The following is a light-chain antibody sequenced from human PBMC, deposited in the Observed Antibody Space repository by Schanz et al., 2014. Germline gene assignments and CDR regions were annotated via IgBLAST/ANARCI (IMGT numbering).Light chain of an antibody. J-gene: IGKJ2*01. CDR1: QSVSSY. Sequence: EIVLTQSPATLSLSPGERATLSCRASQSVSSYLAWYQQKPGQAPRLLFYGASSRATGIPDRFSGSGSGTEFTLTISSLQSEDLAVYYCQQYHNWPRTFGQGTKLEIK. V-gene: IGKV3D-15*01. CDR2: GAS. CDR3: QQYHNWPRT.